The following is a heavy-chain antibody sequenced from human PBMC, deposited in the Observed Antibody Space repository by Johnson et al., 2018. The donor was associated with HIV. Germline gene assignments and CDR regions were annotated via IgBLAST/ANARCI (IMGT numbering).Heavy chain of an antibody. Sequence: VQLVESGGDLVKPGGSLRLSCVASGFVFSDSHMSWIRQAPGKGLEWVSGINWNGGNTGYADSVKGRFTISRDNAKNSLYLQMNSLRAEDTALYYCAKDIYGYDAFDVWGQGTMVTVSS. J-gene: IGHJ3*01. D-gene: IGHD5-24*01. V-gene: IGHV3-20*04. CDR2: INWNGGNT. CDR3: AKDIYGYDAFDV. CDR1: GFVFSDSH.